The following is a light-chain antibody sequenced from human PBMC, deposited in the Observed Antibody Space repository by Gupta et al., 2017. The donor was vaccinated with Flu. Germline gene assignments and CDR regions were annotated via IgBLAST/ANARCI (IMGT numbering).Light chain of an antibody. V-gene: IGKV1-17*01. CDR1: QAIGND. CDR2: DAT. CDR3: LQHTTYPFT. Sequence: GDRVTITCRASQAIGNDLGWYQQKPGKAPKRLIYDATNLQGGVPSRFSGSGSGTEFTLTISSLQPEDFATYYCLQHTTYPFTFGGGTKVEIK. J-gene: IGKJ4*01.